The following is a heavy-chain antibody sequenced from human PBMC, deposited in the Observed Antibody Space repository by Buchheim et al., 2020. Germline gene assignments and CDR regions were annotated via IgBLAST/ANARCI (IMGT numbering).Heavy chain of an antibody. J-gene: IGHJ4*02. CDR1: GRSISGGGYY. D-gene: IGHD4-11*01. CDR3: ERVGGYSNYDLGFDY. Sequence: QVQLQESGPGLVKPSQTLSLTCTVSGRSISGGGYYWSWIRQHPGKGLEWIGYIYYSGSTYYNPSLKSRVTISLDTSENQISLKLRSGTGGDTAVYFCERVGGYSNYDLGFDYWGQGTL. V-gene: IGHV4-31*03. CDR2: IYYSGST.